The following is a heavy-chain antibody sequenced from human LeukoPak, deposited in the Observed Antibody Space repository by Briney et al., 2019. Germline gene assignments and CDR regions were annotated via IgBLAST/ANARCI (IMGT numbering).Heavy chain of an antibody. Sequence: SETLSLTCTVSGGSISSYYWSWIRQPAGKGLEWIGRIYTSGSTNYNPSLKSRVTMSVDTSKNQFSLKLSSVTAADTAVYYCVRATYDGYYYYYMDVWGKGTTVTVSS. CDR2: IYTSGST. CDR1: GGSISSYY. D-gene: IGHD3-22*01. V-gene: IGHV4-4*07. CDR3: VRATYDGYYYYYMDV. J-gene: IGHJ6*03.